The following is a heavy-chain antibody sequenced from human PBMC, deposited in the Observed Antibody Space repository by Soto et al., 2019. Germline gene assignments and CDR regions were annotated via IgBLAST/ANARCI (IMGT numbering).Heavy chain of an antibody. D-gene: IGHD1-7*01. V-gene: IGHV3-33*01. CDR1: GFTFSSYG. CDR2: IWYDGSNK. Sequence: PGGSLRLSCAASGFTFSSYGMHWVRQAPGKGLEWVAVIWYDGSNKYYADSVKGRFTISRDNSKNTLYLQMNSLRAEDTAVYYCARDRGTTIWNFDYWGQGTLVTVSS. CDR3: ARDRGTTIWNFDY. J-gene: IGHJ4*02.